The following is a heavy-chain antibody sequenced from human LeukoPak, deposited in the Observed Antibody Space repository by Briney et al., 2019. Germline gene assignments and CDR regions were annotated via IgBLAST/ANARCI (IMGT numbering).Heavy chain of an antibody. J-gene: IGHJ5*02. Sequence: SETLSLTCTVSGGSISSGGYYWSWIRQHPGKGLEWIGYIYYSGSTHYNPSLKSRVTISVDTSKNQFSLKLSSVTAADTAVYYCARDMTDWRFDPWGQGTLVTVSS. D-gene: IGHD1-1*01. CDR2: IYYSGST. CDR3: ARDMTDWRFDP. V-gene: IGHV4-31*03. CDR1: GGSISSGGYY.